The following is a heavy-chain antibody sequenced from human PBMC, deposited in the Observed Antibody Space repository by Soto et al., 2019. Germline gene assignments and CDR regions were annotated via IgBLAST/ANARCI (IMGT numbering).Heavy chain of an antibody. Sequence: PGESLKISCKGVGYRLDAAWIGWVRQMPGKGLEWMGIIKPGGSDLRYSPSFRGQVTISADEAVDTAYLQWDSLKASDNAMYYFARQSSYMWDFWGQGTLVTVSS. CDR3: ARQSSYMWDF. V-gene: IGHV5-51*01. CDR2: IKPGGSDL. D-gene: IGHD5-12*01. CDR1: GYRLDAAW. J-gene: IGHJ4*02.